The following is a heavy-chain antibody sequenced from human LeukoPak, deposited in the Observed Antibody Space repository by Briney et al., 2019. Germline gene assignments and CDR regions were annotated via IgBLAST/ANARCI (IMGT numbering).Heavy chain of an antibody. CDR2: ISSSGGRT. D-gene: IGHD3-3*01. CDR3: ATPITIFGVVTYYFDY. Sequence: PGGSLRLSCAASGFTFISYAMRWVRHAPGKGLEWVSAISSSGGRTNYADSVKGRFTTTRENSKNTLYLQMNSLRAEDTAVYYCATPITIFGVVTYYFDYWGQGTLVTVSS. CDR1: GFTFISYA. V-gene: IGHV3-23*01. J-gene: IGHJ4*02.